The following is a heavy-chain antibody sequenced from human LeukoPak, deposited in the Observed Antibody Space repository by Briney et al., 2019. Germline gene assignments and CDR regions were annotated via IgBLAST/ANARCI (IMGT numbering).Heavy chain of an antibody. CDR2: TSSDLNVK. CDR3: AREGYYGSGSPPSLYFDY. D-gene: IGHD3-10*01. V-gene: IGHV3-30-3*01. J-gene: IGHJ4*02. Sequence: GGSLRLSCAASGFTFRNYVIHWVRQAPGKGLEWVAVTSSDLNVKLYADSVKGRFTISRDNSRSTLYLQMNSLRPEDTAIYYCAREGYYGSGSPPSLYFDYWGQGTLITVSS. CDR1: GFTFRNYV.